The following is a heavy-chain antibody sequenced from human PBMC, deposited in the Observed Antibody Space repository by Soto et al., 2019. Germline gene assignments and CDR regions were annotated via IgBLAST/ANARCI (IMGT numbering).Heavy chain of an antibody. D-gene: IGHD6-13*01. V-gene: IGHV3-30*18. Sequence: PGGSLRLSCAASGFSFSSYGMHWVRQAPGKGLEWVAVISYDGSNKYYADSVKGRFTISRDNSKNTLYLQMNSLRAEDTAVYYCAKESIAAAGTGYYYYYGMDVWGQGTTVTVSS. CDR3: AKESIAAAGTGYYYYYGMDV. CDR2: ISYDGSNK. CDR1: GFSFSSYG. J-gene: IGHJ6*02.